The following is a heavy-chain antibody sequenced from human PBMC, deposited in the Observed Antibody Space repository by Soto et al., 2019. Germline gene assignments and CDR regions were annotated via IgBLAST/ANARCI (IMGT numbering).Heavy chain of an antibody. Sequence: ASVKVSCKASGYTFTSYYMHWVRQAPGQGLEWMGIINPSGGSTSYAQKFQGRVTMTRDTSTSTVYMELSSLRSEDTAVYYCAREPGSGRRVEGSFDYWGQGTLVTAPQ. V-gene: IGHV1-46*01. CDR3: AREPGSGRRVEGSFDY. CDR2: INPSGGST. D-gene: IGHD3-10*01. CDR1: GYTFTSYY. J-gene: IGHJ4*02.